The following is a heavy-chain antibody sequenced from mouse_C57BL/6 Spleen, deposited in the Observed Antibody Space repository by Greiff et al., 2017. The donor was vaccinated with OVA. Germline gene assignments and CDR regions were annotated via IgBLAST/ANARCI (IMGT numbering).Heavy chain of an antibody. Sequence: VQLKQSGGDLVKPGGSLKLSCAASGFTFSSYGMSWVRQTPDKRLEWVATISSGGSYTYYPDSVKGRFTISRDNAKNTLYLQMSSLKSEDTAMYYCARLGTTVGYFDVWGTGTTVTVSS. CDR1: GFTFSSYG. J-gene: IGHJ1*03. D-gene: IGHD1-1*01. CDR3: ARLGTTVGYFDV. V-gene: IGHV5-6*01. CDR2: ISSGGSYT.